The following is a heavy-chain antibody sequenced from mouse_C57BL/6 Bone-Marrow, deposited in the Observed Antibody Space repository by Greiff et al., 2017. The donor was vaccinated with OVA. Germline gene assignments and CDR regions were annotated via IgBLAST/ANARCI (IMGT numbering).Heavy chain of an antibody. CDR3: ARDGQATFMDY. J-gene: IGHJ4*01. CDR1: GYSITSGYY. V-gene: IGHV3-6*01. D-gene: IGHD3-2*02. CDR2: ISYDGSN. Sequence: EVQLQESGPGLVKPSQSLSLTCSVTGYSITSGYYWNWIRQFPGNKLEWMGYISYDGSNNYNPSLKNRISITRDTSKNQFFLKLNSVTTEDTATYYCARDGQATFMDYWGQGTSVTVSS.